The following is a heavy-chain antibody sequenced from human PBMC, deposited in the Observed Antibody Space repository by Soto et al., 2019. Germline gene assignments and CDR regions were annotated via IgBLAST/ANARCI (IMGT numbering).Heavy chain of an antibody. V-gene: IGHV4-39*01. Sequence: QLQLQESGPGLVKPSETLSLTCTVSGGSITSSSYYWGWIRQPPGKGLEWIGSIYYSGSTYYNPSLKSRLTISIDTSKNQFSLKLSSVTAADTAVYYCAGLGVDGKAAADDYWGQGTLVTVSS. J-gene: IGHJ4*02. D-gene: IGHD6-13*01. CDR3: AGLGVDGKAAADDY. CDR2: IYYSGST. CDR1: GGSITSSSYY.